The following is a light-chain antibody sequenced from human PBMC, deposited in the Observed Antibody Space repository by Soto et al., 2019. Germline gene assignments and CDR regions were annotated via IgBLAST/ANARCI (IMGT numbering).Light chain of an antibody. V-gene: IGLV2-11*01. J-gene: IGLJ3*02. CDR3: CSYAGTCIWV. CDR2: DVT. Sequence: QSALTQPRSVSGSPGQSVTISCTGTSSDVGAYNFVSWYQHHPGKAPKLIIYDVTERPSGVPDRFSGSKSGNSASLTISGPQSEDEADYYCCSYAGTCIWVCGGGPKLTVL. CDR1: SSDVGAYNF.